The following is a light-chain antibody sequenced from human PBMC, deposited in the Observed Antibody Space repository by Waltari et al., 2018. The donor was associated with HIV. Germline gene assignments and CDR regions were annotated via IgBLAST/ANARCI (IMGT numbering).Light chain of an antibody. Sequence: QSDLTQPASVSACPGQSITIPCTGTSNDVGNYNLVSWYQQHPGKVPKLIIYEVNKRPSGASDRFSGSKSGYTASLTISGLQAEDEADYYCCSYERSRIMVVGGGTKLTVL. V-gene: IGLV2-23*02. CDR3: CSYERSRIMV. J-gene: IGLJ2*01. CDR2: EVN. CDR1: SNDVGNYNL.